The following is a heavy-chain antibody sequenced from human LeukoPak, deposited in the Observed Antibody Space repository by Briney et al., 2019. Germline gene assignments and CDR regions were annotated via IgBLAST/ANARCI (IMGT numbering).Heavy chain of an antibody. J-gene: IGHJ1*01. D-gene: IGHD2-21*02. CDR3: ASEVVTSIEYFQH. V-gene: IGHV4-61*08. CDR2: IYYSGST. CDR1: GGSISSGGYY. Sequence: SQTLSLTCTVSGGSISSGGYYWSWIRQHPGKGLEWIGYIYYSGSTNYNPSLKSRVTISVDTSKNQFSLKLRSVTAADTAVYYCASEVVTSIEYFQHWGQGTLVTVSS.